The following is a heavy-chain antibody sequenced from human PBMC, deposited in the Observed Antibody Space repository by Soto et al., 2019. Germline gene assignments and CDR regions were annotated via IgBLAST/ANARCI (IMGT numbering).Heavy chain of an antibody. Sequence: PGGSLRLSCAASGVTLSDYYISWVRQVPGKGLEWVGNIKGDGSDPHYVDSVKGRFTISRDNAKNLIYLQMNKLRVEDTAKYYCARDPVTEEWGRGTQVTVSS. V-gene: IGHV3-7*03. CDR3: ARDPVTEE. J-gene: IGHJ4*02. CDR2: IKGDGSDP. CDR1: GVTLSDYY.